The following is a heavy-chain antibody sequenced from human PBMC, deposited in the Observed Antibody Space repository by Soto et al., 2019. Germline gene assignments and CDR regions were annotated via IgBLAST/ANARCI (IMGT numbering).Heavy chain of an antibody. D-gene: IGHD3-22*01. Sequence: GGSLRLSCAASGFTFTNAWINWVRQAPGKGLEWVGRIKSKLDGGTTDFTASVKGRFAISRDDSTHMVYLQMTSLKTEDTAIYYCTTDSYMTTIVVRFDYWGHGTLVTVSS. CDR2: IKSKLDGGTT. CDR3: TTDSYMTTIVVRFDY. V-gene: IGHV3-15*07. J-gene: IGHJ4*01. CDR1: GFTFTNAW.